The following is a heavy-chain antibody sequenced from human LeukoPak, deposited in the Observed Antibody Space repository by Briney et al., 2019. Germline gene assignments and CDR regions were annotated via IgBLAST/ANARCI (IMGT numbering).Heavy chain of an antibody. V-gene: IGHV3-23*01. CDR3: ATEGRSTTPGY. CDR1: GFTFGSYA. CDR2: ISGSGSRT. D-gene: IGHD6-13*01. J-gene: IGHJ4*02. Sequence: GGSLRLSCASSGFTFGSYAMAWVRQPPGKGLEWVSGISGSGSRTYYADSVKGRFTISRDYSKNSLYLQMNSLRAEDTSVYYCATEGRSTTPGYWGQGTLVIVSS.